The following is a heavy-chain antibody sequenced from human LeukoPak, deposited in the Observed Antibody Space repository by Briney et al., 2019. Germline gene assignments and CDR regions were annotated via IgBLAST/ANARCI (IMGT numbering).Heavy chain of an antibody. Sequence: SETLSLTCTVSGGSISIASYYWSWIRQPAGKGLEWIGRIYTSGSTNYNPSLKSRVTMSVDTSKNQFSLKLSSVTAADTAVYHCARDSYSNYSYYYYYMDVWGKGTTVTVSS. D-gene: IGHD4-11*01. V-gene: IGHV4-61*02. CDR3: ARDSYSNYSYYYYYMDV. J-gene: IGHJ6*03. CDR1: GGSISIASYY. CDR2: IYTSGST.